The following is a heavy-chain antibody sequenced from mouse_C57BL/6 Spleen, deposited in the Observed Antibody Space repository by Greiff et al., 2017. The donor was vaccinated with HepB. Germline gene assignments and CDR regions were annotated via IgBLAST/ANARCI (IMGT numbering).Heavy chain of an antibody. J-gene: IGHJ4*01. CDR2: IRNKANNHAT. Sequence: EVQVVESGGGLVQPGGSMKLSCAASGFTFSDAWMDWVRQSPEKGLEWVAEIRNKANNHATYYAESVKGRFTISRDDSKSSVYLQMNSLRAEDTGIYYCTRRFSYYYAMDYWGQGTSVTVSS. CDR3: TRRFSYYYAMDY. V-gene: IGHV6-6*01. CDR1: GFTFSDAW.